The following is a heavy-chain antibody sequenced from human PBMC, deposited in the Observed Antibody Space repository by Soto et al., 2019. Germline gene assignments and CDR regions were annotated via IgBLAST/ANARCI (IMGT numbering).Heavy chain of an antibody. CDR1: GGSISSYY. CDR2: IYYSGST. D-gene: IGHD6-19*01. V-gene: IGHV4-59*01. J-gene: IGHJ3*02. CDR3: ARGGSIAVAGVDI. Sequence: QVQLQESGPGLVKPSETLSLTCTVSGGSISSYYWSWIRQPPGKGLEWIGYIYYSGSTNYNPSLKSRVTISVDTSKNQFSLKLSSVTAADTAVYYCARGGSIAVAGVDIWGQGTMVTVSS.